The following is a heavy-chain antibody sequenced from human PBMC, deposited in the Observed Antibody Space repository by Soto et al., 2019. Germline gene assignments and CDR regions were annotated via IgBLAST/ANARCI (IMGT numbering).Heavy chain of an antibody. CDR3: AREHDYGDYVGYYYYGMDV. V-gene: IGHV1-18*01. Sequence: QVQLVQSGAEVKKPGASVKVSCKASGYTFTSYGISWVRQAPGQGLEWMGWISAYNGNTNYAQKLQGRVTVTTDTSTSTAYMELRSLRSDDTAVYYCAREHDYGDYVGYYYYGMDVWGQGTTVTVSS. J-gene: IGHJ6*02. D-gene: IGHD4-17*01. CDR2: ISAYNGNT. CDR1: GYTFTSYG.